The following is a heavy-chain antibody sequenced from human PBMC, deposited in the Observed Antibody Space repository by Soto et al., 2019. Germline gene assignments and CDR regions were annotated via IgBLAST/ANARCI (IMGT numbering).Heavy chain of an antibody. D-gene: IGHD3-22*01. J-gene: IGHJ6*02. CDR1: GFTFSSYG. V-gene: IGHV3-33*01. Sequence: GGSLRLSCAASGFTFSSYGMHWVRQAPGKGLESVAVIWYDGSNKYYADSVKGRFTISRDNSKNTLYLQMNSLRAEDTAVYYCAREGGYYYDSSGYYTGYYYGMDVWGQGTTVTVYS. CDR3: AREGGYYYDSSGYYTGYYYGMDV. CDR2: IWYDGSNK.